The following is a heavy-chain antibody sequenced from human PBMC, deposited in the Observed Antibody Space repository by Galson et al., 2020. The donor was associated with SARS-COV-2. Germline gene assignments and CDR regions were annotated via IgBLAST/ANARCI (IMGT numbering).Heavy chain of an antibody. CDR3: ASERVLPTKYYYYGMDV. V-gene: IGHV4-34*01. J-gene: IGHJ6*02. D-gene: IGHD2-2*01. CDR1: GGSFSGYY. CDR2: INHSGST. Sequence: SETLSLTCAVYGGSFSGYYWSWIRQPPGKGLEWIGEINHSGSTNYNPSLKSRVTISVDTSKNQFSLKLSSVTAADTAVYYCASERVLPTKYYYYGMDVWGQGTTVTVSS.